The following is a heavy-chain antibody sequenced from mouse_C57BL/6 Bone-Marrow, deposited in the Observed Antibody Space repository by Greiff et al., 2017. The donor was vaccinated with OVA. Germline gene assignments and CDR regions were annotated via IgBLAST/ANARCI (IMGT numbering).Heavy chain of an antibody. CDR3: ARILRGN. V-gene: IGHV1-50*01. J-gene: IGHJ2*01. CDR2: IDPSDSYT. CDR1: GYTFTSYW. D-gene: IGHD1-1*01. Sequence: QVQLQQPGAELVKPGASVQLSCKASGYTFTSYWMQWVKQRPGQGLEWIGEIDPSDSYTNYNQKFKGKATLTVDTSSSTAYMQLSSLTSEDSAVYYCARILRGNWGQGTTLTVSS.